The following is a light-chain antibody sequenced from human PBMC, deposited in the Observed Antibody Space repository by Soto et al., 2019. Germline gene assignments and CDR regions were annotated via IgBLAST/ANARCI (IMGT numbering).Light chain of an antibody. CDR3: SSYAGINNLGV. CDR1: SSDVGGYKY. J-gene: IGLJ1*01. Sequence: QSALTQPPSASGSPGQSVTISCTGTSSDVGGYKYVSWYQQHPGKAPKLMIFEVNKRPSGVPDRFSGSKSGNTASLTVSGLQAEDEADYYCSSYAGINNLGVFGTGTKDRP. CDR2: EVN. V-gene: IGLV2-8*01.